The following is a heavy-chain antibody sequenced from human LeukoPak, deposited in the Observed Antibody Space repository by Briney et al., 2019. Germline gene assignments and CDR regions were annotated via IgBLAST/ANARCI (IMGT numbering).Heavy chain of an antibody. D-gene: IGHD6-13*01. Sequence: PGGSLRLSCAASGFTFSGSAMHWLRQASGKGLEWVANIKQDGSEKNYVDSVKGRFTISRDNAKNSMSLQMNSLRAEDTAVYYCTREGILAGVDYWGQGTLVTVSS. CDR2: IKQDGSEK. CDR1: GFTFSGSA. CDR3: TREGILAGVDY. J-gene: IGHJ4*02. V-gene: IGHV3-7*01.